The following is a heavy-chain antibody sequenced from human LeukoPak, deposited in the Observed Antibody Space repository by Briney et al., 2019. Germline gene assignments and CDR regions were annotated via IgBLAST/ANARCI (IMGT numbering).Heavy chain of an antibody. D-gene: IGHD3-3*01. CDR1: GGSISSGSYY. Sequence: SQTLSLTCTVSGGSISSGSYYWSWIRQPAGKGLEWIGRIYTSGRSTNYRPSLKSRVTISLDTSKNQFSLKLSSVTAADTAVYYCARAGDFWSGHEYYFDYWGQGTLVTVSS. J-gene: IGHJ4*02. CDR2: IYTSGRST. V-gene: IGHV4-61*02. CDR3: ARAGDFWSGHEYYFDY.